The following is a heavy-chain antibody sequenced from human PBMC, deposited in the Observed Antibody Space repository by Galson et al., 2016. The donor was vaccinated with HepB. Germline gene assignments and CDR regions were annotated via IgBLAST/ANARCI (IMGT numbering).Heavy chain of an antibody. CDR3: ARTPRYCRGDGCEGFEI. D-gene: IGHD2-21*01. CDR2: IDWDNNE. Sequence: PALVKPTQTLTLTCTFSGFSLRANGMCVSWIRQPPGKALEWLARIDWDNNEYRSPSLRTRLTISKDTSKNQVVLTMTNLDPEDTATYYCARTPRYCRGDGCEGFEIWGQGTMVTVSS. CDR1: GFSLRANGMC. J-gene: IGHJ3*02. V-gene: IGHV2-70*11.